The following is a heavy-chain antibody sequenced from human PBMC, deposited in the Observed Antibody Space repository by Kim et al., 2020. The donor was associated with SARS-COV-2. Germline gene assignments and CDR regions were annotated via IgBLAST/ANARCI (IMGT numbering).Heavy chain of an antibody. CDR2: ISAYNGNT. D-gene: IGHD3-10*01. Sequence: ASVKVSCKASGYTFTSYGISWVRQAPGQGLEWMGWISAYNGNTNYAQKLQGRVTMTTDTSTSTAYMELRSLRSDDTAVYYCARAVGRVRGVIIQKNWFDPWGQGTLVTVSS. CDR1: GYTFTSYG. CDR3: ARAVGRVRGVIIQKNWFDP. V-gene: IGHV1-18*01. J-gene: IGHJ5*02.